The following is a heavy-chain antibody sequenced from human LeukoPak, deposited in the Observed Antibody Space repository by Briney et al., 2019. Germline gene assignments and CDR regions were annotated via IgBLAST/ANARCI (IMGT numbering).Heavy chain of an antibody. CDR3: VRLSSGYYGLIDH. V-gene: IGHV3-74*01. CDR1: GFTFSSYW. D-gene: IGHD3-22*01. J-gene: IGHJ4*02. Sequence: GGSLRLSCAASGFTFSSYWMHWVRQAPGKGLVWVSRINSDGSSTTYADSVKGRFTISRDNAKNTLYLQMNSLRAEDTAVYYCVRLSSGYYGLIDHWGQGTLVTVSS. CDR2: INSDGSST.